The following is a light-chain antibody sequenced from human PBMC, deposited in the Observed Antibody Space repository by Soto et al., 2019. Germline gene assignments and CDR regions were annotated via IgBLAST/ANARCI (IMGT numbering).Light chain of an antibody. CDR3: CSYAGSSTFAV. Sequence: QSALTQPASVSGSPGQSITISCTGTSSDVGSYNLVSWHQQHPGKAPKLMIYEGSKRPSGVSNRFSGSKSGNTASLTISGLQAEDEADYYCCSYAGSSTFAVFGGGTQLTVL. J-gene: IGLJ7*01. CDR1: SSDVGSYNL. CDR2: EGS. V-gene: IGLV2-23*03.